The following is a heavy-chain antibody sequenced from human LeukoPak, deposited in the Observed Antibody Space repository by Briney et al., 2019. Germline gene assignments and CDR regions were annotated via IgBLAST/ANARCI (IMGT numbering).Heavy chain of an antibody. J-gene: IGHJ4*02. Sequence: GGSLRLSCAASGFTFSSYSMNWVRQAPGKGLEWVSYISSSSSTIYYADSVKGRFTISRDNAKNSLYLQMNSLRAEDTAVYYCARWVKYCSSTSCYPYWGQGTLVTVSS. CDR2: ISSSSSTI. V-gene: IGHV3-48*01. CDR1: GFTFSSYS. D-gene: IGHD2-2*01. CDR3: ARWVKYCSSTSCYPY.